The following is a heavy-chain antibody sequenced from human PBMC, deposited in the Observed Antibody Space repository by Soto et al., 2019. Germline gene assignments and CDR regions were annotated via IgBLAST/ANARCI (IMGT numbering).Heavy chain of an antibody. CDR1: GFTFSNYW. J-gene: IGHJ4*02. D-gene: IGHD3-10*01. Sequence: EVQLVESGGGLVQPGGSLRLSCAASGFTFSNYWMSWVRQAPGKGLEWVANIKQDGSEKYYVDSVKGRFTISRDNAKKSLYLQMNSLRAEDTAVYYCARASYYYGSGVDYWVQGTLVTVSS. V-gene: IGHV3-7*01. CDR3: ARASYYYGSGVDY. CDR2: IKQDGSEK.